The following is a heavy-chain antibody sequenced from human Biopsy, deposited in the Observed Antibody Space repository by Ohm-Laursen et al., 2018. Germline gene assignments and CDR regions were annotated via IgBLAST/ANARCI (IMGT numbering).Heavy chain of an antibody. J-gene: IGHJ4*02. CDR3: ARDALGGGSYRFFY. CDR1: GGTFINYA. V-gene: IGHV1-69*15. D-gene: IGHD1-26*01. Sequence: SSVKVSCKASGGTFINYAISWVRQAPGQGLEWMGRIIPIFGTANYAQKFQGRVTITADESTSTAYMELSSLRSDDTAVYYCARDALGGGSYRFFYWGQGSLVTVSS. CDR2: IIPIFGTA.